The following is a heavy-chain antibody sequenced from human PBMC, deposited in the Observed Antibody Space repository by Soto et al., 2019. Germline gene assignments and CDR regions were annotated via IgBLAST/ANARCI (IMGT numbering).Heavy chain of an antibody. CDR1: GGSISSGGYY. J-gene: IGHJ5*02. V-gene: IGHV4-31*03. CDR3: ARDRKGDYYDSSGYEYLNWFDL. CDR2: IYYSGST. Sequence: PSETLSLTCTVSGGSISSGGYYWSWIRQHPGKGLEWIGYIYYSGSTYYNPSLKSRVTISVDTSKNQFSLKLSSVTAADTAVYYCARDRKGDYYDSSGYEYLNWFDLWGQGTLVTVPS. D-gene: IGHD3-22*01.